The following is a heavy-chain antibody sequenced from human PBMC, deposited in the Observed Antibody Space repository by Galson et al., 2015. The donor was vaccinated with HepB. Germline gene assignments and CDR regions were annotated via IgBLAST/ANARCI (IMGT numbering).Heavy chain of an antibody. CDR1: GGTFNSLA. J-gene: IGHJ5*01. CDR3: AAGGRSVWYDDS. Sequence: SVKVSCKASGGTFNSLAISWVRQAPGQGLEWIGGIIPIFETANYAQNFQGRVTITADESTTTAYMEVTGLTSDDTAMFYCAAGGRSVWYDDSWGQGTLVTVSS. V-gene: IGHV1-69*13. D-gene: IGHD6-19*01. CDR2: IIPIFETA.